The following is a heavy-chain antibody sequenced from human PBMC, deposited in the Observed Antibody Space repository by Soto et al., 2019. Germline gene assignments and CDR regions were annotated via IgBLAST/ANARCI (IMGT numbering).Heavy chain of an antibody. J-gene: IGHJ4*02. CDR2: IWYDGSNK. Sequence: GGTLRLSCAASGFTFSSYGMHRVRQAPGKGLEWVAVIWYDGSNKYYADSVKGRFTISRDNSKNTLYLQMNSLRAEDTTVYYCAREHTVTSPSPFDYWGQGTLVTVSS. CDR1: GFTFSSYG. CDR3: AREHTVTSPSPFDY. D-gene: IGHD4-4*01. V-gene: IGHV3-33*01.